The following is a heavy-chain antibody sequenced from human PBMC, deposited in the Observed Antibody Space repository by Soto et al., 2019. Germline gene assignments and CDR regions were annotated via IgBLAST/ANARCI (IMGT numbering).Heavy chain of an antibody. CDR1: GGSISSGGYY. J-gene: IGHJ6*02. CDR3: ARVYGFVVVPAATRSRGMDV. CDR2: IYYSGST. Sequence: SETLSLTCTVSGGSISSGGYYWSWIRQHPGKDLEWIGYIYYSGSTYYNPSLKSRVTISVDTSKNQFSLKLSSVTAADTAVYYCARVYGFVVVPAATRSRGMDVWGQGTTVTVSS. D-gene: IGHD2-2*01. V-gene: IGHV4-31*03.